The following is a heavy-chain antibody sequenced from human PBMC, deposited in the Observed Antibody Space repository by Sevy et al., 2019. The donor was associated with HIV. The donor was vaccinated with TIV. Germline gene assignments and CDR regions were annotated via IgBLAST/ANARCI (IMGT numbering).Heavy chain of an antibody. CDR2: ISGSGGST. CDR3: AIIFEYSSSSPPDY. CDR1: GFTFSSYA. J-gene: IGHJ4*02. V-gene: IGHV3-23*01. Sequence: GGSLRLSCAASGFTFSSYAMSWVRQAPGKGLEWVSAISGSGGSTYYADSVKGRFTISRDNSKNTLYLQMNSLRPEDTAVYYCAIIFEYSSSSPPDYWGQGTLVTVSS. D-gene: IGHD6-6*01.